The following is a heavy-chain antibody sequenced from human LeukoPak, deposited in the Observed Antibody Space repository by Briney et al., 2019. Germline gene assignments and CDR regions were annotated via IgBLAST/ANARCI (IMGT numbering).Heavy chain of an antibody. CDR3: ARFDTPAREAIAAAGPN. D-gene: IGHD6-13*01. CDR1: GFTFSSYS. J-gene: IGHJ4*02. Sequence: PGGSLRLSCAASGFTFSSYSMNWVRQAPGKGLEWVSSISSSSSYIYYADSVKGRFTITRDNAKNSLYLQMNSLRAEDTAVYYCARFDTPAREAIAAAGPNWGQGTLVTVSS. CDR2: ISSSSSYI. V-gene: IGHV3-21*04.